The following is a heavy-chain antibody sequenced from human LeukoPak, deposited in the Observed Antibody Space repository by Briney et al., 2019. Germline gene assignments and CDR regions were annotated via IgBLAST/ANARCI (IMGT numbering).Heavy chain of an antibody. V-gene: IGHV3-30*14. Sequence: PGRSLRLSCAASGFTFRSYVIHWVRQAPGKGLEWVAVTSYDGNNKYYADFVKGRFTISRDNSKNTLYLQMNSLRAEDTAMYYCARGGGYYYGSGVDYWGQGTLVTVSS. CDR2: TSYDGNNK. CDR3: ARGGGYYYGSGVDY. D-gene: IGHD3-10*01. J-gene: IGHJ4*02. CDR1: GFTFRSYV.